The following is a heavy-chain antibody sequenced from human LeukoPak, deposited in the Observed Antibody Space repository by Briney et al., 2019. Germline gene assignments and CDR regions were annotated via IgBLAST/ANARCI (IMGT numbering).Heavy chain of an antibody. D-gene: IGHD1-14*01. CDR3: ARNSESLTHPKY. CDR2: INQDGSEK. Sequence: GGSLRLSCAASGFTLGVYWMTWLRQAPGKGLELVANINQDGSEKHYLDSVKGRFTISRDNPGNSLSLQMSSLGAEDTAIYYCARNSESLTHPKYWGQGTLVTVSS. J-gene: IGHJ4*02. V-gene: IGHV3-7*01. CDR1: GFTLGVYW.